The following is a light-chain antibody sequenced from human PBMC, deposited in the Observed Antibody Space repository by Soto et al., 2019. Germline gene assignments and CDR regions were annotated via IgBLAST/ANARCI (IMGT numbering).Light chain of an antibody. CDR1: QSVSSY. CDR2: DAS. V-gene: IGKV3-11*01. CDR3: QSVR. J-gene: IGKJ2*03. Sequence: EIVLTQSPATLSLSPGERATLSCRASQSVSSYLAWYQQKPGQAPRLLIYDASNRATGIPARFGGSGSGTDFTLTISSLEPEDFAVYYCQSVRFGQGTKLEIK.